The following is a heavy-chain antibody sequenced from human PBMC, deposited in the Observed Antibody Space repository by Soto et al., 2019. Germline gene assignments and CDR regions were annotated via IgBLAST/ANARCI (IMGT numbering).Heavy chain of an antibody. CDR3: AKDYSYASPGYKRFDY. CDR1: GFTFSSYE. D-gene: IGHD3-22*01. V-gene: IGHV3-48*03. J-gene: IGHJ4*02. Sequence: EVQLVESGGGLVQPGGSLRLSCAASGFTFSSYEMNWVRQAPGKGLEWVSYISSSGGSTYNADSVKGRFTISRDNSKNTLYLQMNSPRADDTAVYYCAKDYSYASPGYKRFDYWGQGTLVTVSS. CDR2: ISSSGGST.